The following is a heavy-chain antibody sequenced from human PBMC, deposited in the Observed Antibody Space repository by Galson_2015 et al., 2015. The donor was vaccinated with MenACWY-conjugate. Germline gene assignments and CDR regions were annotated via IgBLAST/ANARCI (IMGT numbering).Heavy chain of an antibody. V-gene: IGHV3-7*01. Sequence: SLRLSCAASGFTFDSYRMSWVRQAPGKGLEWVTNINRDGGGTYYASSVKGRFTISKDNAENSLYLQMNSLRAEDTAIYYCARIIHDGLDYWGPGTLVTVSS. CDR2: INRDGGGT. J-gene: IGHJ4*02. CDR3: ARIIHDGLDY. D-gene: IGHD1-1*01. CDR1: GFTFDSYR.